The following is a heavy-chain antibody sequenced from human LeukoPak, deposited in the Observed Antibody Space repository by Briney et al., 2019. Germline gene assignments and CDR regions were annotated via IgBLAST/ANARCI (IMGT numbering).Heavy chain of an antibody. Sequence: SVKVSFKASGGPFNNYAIKWVRQAPGQGVGWMGGIIPLFGTANYAQKFQGRVTITAVESMSTAYMELSSLRSVDTAVYYCARGWLAESTVVTPYNYWGQGTLVTVSS. CDR1: GGPFNNYA. J-gene: IGHJ4*02. V-gene: IGHV1-69*01. CDR3: ARGWLAESTVVTPYNY. D-gene: IGHD4-23*01. CDR2: IIPLFGTA.